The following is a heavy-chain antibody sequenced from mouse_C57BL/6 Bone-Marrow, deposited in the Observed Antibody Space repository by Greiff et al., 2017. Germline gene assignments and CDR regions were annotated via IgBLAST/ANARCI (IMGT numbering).Heavy chain of an antibody. CDR1: GYTFTSYW. J-gene: IGHJ4*01. CDR2: IDPSDSET. V-gene: IGHV1-52*01. Sequence: VQLQQPGAELVRPGSSVKLSCKASGYTFTSYWMHWVKQRPIQGLEWIGNIDPSDSETHYNQKFKDKATLTVDKSSSTAYMQLSSLTSEDSAVXYCARAGFYAMDYWGQGTSVTVSS. CDR3: ARAGFYAMDY.